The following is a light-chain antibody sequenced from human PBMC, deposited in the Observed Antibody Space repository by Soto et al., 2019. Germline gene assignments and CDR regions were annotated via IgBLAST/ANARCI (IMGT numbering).Light chain of an antibody. CDR3: QVWESSSDQVV. Sequence: SYELAQPPSVSVAPGQTAKITCEGNSIGSKSVHWYQQKAGQAPVLVVHDDSDRPSGIPERFSGSNSANTATLTISRVEAGDEADYYCQVWESSSDQVVFAGGTKVTVL. J-gene: IGLJ2*01. V-gene: IGLV3-21*02. CDR1: SIGSKS. CDR2: DDS.